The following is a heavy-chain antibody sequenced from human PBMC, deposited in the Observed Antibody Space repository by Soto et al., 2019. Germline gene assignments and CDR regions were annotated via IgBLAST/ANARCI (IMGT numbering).Heavy chain of an antibody. J-gene: IGHJ4*02. CDR2: INPGSGNR. V-gene: IGHV1-3*01. CDR1: GYTFSTYA. D-gene: IGHD3-10*01. Sequence: QVQLVQSGAEVKKPGASVKIFCKASGYTFSTYAIHWVRQAPGQRLEWMGWINPGSGNRKYSQNFQGRVTISGDTSASTAFMELSSLTSEDTAVYYCTKAEGGRSWFGGWIYWGQGTLVTVSS. CDR3: TKAEGGRSWFGGWIY.